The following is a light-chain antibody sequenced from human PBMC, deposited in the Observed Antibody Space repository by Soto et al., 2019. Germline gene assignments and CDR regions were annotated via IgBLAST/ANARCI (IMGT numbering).Light chain of an antibody. CDR3: QQYNNWPSWT. J-gene: IGKJ1*01. V-gene: IGKV3-15*01. CDR2: GAS. CDR1: QSIRSN. Sequence: IVMTQSPATLSVSPGERVTHSCRASQSIRSNLVWYQQRPGQAPRLLIYGASSRATGIPARFSGRGSGTEFTLTISSLQSEDSAIYYCQQYNNWPSWTFGQGTKVDI.